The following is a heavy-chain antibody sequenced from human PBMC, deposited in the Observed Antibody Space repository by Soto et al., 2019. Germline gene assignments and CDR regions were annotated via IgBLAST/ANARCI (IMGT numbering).Heavy chain of an antibody. Sequence: QVQLVQSGAEVKKPGASVKVSCKASGYTFTSYGISWVRQAPGQGLEWMGWISAYNGNTNYEQKLQGRVTMTTDTSTSTAYMELRSLRSDDTAVYYCARDRPVDYDILTGYYSPLDYWGQGTLVTVSS. CDR3: ARDRPVDYDILTGYYSPLDY. D-gene: IGHD3-9*01. J-gene: IGHJ4*02. V-gene: IGHV1-18*01. CDR1: GYTFTSYG. CDR2: ISAYNGNT.